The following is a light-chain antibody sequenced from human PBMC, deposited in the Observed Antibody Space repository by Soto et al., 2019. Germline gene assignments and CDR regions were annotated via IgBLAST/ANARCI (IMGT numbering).Light chain of an antibody. CDR3: SSYAGSNNLV. V-gene: IGLV2-8*01. Sequence: QSALTQPPSASGSPGQSVTIHCTGTSSDVGGYNSVSWYQQHPGKVPKLMIYEVSKRPSGVPDRFSGSKSGNTASLTVSGLQAEDEADYYCSSYAGSNNLVFGGGTKLTVL. CDR2: EVS. CDR1: SSDVGGYNS. J-gene: IGLJ2*01.